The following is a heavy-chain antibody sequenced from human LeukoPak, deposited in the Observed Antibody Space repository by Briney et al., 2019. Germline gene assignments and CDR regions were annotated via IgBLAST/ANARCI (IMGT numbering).Heavy chain of an antibody. V-gene: IGHV3-15*01. Sequence: GGSLRLSCAASGFTFSNAWISWVRQAPGKGLEWVGRIKSKTDGGTTDYATPVKGRFTISRDDSKNTLYLQMNSLKTEDTAVYYCTTGPLWFGELRYFDYWGQGTLVTVPS. CDR2: IKSKTDGGTT. J-gene: IGHJ4*02. CDR1: GFTFSNAW. CDR3: TTGPLWFGELRYFDY. D-gene: IGHD3-10*01.